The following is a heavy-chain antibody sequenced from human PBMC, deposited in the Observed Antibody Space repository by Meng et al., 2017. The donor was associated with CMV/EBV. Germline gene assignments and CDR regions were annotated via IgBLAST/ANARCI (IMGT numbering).Heavy chain of an antibody. CDR2: INPNSGGT. J-gene: IGHJ6*02. Sequence: ASVKVSCKASGYTFTGYYMHWVRQAPGQGLEWMGWINPNSGGTNYAQKFQGRVTITTDESTSTAYMELSSLRSEDTAVYYCAREGSGSYSWVYYYGMDVWGQGTTVTVSS. CDR1: GYTFTGYY. V-gene: IGHV1-2*02. D-gene: IGHD1-26*01. CDR3: AREGSGSYSWVYYYGMDV.